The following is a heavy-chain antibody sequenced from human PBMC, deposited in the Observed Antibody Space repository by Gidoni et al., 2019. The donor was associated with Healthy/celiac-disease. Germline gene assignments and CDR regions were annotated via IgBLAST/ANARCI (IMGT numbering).Heavy chain of an antibody. CDR2: IRSKANSYAT. Sequence: EVQLVESGGGLVQPGGSLTLSCSASGFTFRGPARHWVRQASGKGLEWVGRIRSKANSYATAYAASVKGRFTISRDDSKNTAYLQMNSLKTEDTAVYYCTWSGIAAAGTYYGMDVWGQGTTVTVSS. V-gene: IGHV3-73*01. CDR3: TWSGIAAAGTYYGMDV. D-gene: IGHD6-13*01. J-gene: IGHJ6*02. CDR1: GFTFRGPA.